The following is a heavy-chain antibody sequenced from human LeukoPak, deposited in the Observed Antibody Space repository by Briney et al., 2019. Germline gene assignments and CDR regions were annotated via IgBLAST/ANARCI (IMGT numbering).Heavy chain of an antibody. Sequence: PGGSLRLSCAASGFTFSSYSMNWVRQAPGKGLEWVSSISSSSSYIYYADSVKGRFTISRDNSKNTLYLQMNSLRAEDTAVYYCAKTPITIFGVDYDYWGQGTLVTVSS. CDR3: AKTPITIFGVDYDY. J-gene: IGHJ4*02. D-gene: IGHD3-3*01. CDR1: GFTFSSYS. V-gene: IGHV3-21*01. CDR2: ISSSSSYI.